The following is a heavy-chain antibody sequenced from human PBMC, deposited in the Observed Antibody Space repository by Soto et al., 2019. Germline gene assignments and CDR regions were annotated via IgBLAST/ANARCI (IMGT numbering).Heavy chain of an antibody. Sequence: GGSLSLSCAASGFTFSSYAMSWVRQAPGKGLEWVSAISGSGGSTYYADSVKGRFTISRDNSKNTLYLQMNSLRAEDTAVYYCAKTGDHYYYYGMDVWGQGTTVTVSS. J-gene: IGHJ6*02. CDR3: AKTGDHYYYYGMDV. V-gene: IGHV3-23*01. CDR1: GFTFSSYA. CDR2: ISGSGGST. D-gene: IGHD7-27*01.